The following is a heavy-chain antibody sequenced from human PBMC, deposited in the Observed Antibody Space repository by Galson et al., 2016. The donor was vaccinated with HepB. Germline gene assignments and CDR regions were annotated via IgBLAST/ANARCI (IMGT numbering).Heavy chain of an antibody. Sequence: KSRVTISVDTSKNQFSLKLSSVTAADTAVYYCARRRYYDFWSGLAGDAFDIWGQGTMVTVSS. D-gene: IGHD3-3*01. J-gene: IGHJ3*02. V-gene: IGHV4-59*01. CDR3: ARRRYYDFWSGLAGDAFDI.